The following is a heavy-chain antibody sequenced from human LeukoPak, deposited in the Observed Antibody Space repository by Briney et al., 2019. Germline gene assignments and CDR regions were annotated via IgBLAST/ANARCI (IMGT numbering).Heavy chain of an antibody. CDR2: SDPEDGET. Sequence: ASVKVSCKVSGYTLTELSMHWVRQAPGKGLEWMGGSDPEDGETIYAQKFQGRVTMTEDTSTDTAYMELSSLRPEDTAVYYCATLVSRQLLSGLANWFDPWGQGTLVTVSS. V-gene: IGHV1-24*01. D-gene: IGHD2-2*01. CDR3: ATLVSRQLLSGLANWFDP. CDR1: GYTLTELS. J-gene: IGHJ5*02.